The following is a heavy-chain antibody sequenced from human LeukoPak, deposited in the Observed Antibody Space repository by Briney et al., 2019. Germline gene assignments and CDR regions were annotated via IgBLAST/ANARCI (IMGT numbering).Heavy chain of an antibody. Sequence: PGGSLRLSCAASAFTFSSYAMHWVRQAPGKGLEWVAVISYDGSNKYYADSVKGRFTISRDNSKNTLYLQMNSLRAEDTAVYYCARGGYCSSSICYSLNAFDIWGQGTMFTVSS. J-gene: IGHJ3*02. CDR3: ARGGYCSSSICYSLNAFDI. CDR2: ISYDGSNK. CDR1: AFTFSSYA. V-gene: IGHV3-30*03. D-gene: IGHD2-2*01.